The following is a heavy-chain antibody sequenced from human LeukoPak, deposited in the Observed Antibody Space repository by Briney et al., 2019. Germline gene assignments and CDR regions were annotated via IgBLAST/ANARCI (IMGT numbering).Heavy chain of an antibody. CDR2: INPNSGGT. D-gene: IGHD4-23*01. J-gene: IGHJ4*02. CDR3: ARGVPTTVLTPWDY. V-gene: IGHV1-2*02. Sequence: GASVKVSRKASGYTFTGYYMHWVRQAPGQGLEWMGWINPNSGGTNYAQKFKGRVTMTRDTSISTAYMELSRLRSDDTAVYYCARGVPTTVLTPWDYWGQGTLVTVSS. CDR1: GYTFTGYY.